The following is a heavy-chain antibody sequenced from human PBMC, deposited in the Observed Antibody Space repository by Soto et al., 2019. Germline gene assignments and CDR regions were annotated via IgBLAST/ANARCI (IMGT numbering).Heavy chain of an antibody. CDR2: ISYDGSKN. Sequence: QVQLVESGGGVVQPGRSLRLSCAASGFTFSSYGMHWVRQAPGKGLEWVAVISYDGSKNNYADSVKGRFTISRDNSKNTLYLQMDSLRPEDTAVYFCARDLWYSNYGGNYYFDLWGRGTLVTVSS. CDR3: ARDLWYSNYGGNYYFDL. V-gene: IGHV3-30*03. J-gene: IGHJ2*01. D-gene: IGHD4-4*01. CDR1: GFTFSSYG.